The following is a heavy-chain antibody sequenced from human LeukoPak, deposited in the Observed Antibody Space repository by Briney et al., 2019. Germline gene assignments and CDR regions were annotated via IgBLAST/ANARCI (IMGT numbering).Heavy chain of an antibody. CDR2: ISYDGNNK. Sequence: GGSLRLSYASSGFTFSSYGMHWVRQAPGKGLEWVAVISYDGNNKCSADSVKGRFTISRDKSKNTLYLQMNSLRAEDKAVYYCAKDRHYDFWSGYSHYYYGMDVWGQGTTVTVSS. CDR1: GFTFSSYG. J-gene: IGHJ6*02. CDR3: AKDRHYDFWSGYSHYYYGMDV. D-gene: IGHD3-3*01. V-gene: IGHV3-30*18.